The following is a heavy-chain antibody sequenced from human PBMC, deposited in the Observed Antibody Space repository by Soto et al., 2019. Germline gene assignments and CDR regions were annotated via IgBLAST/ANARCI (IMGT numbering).Heavy chain of an antibody. CDR2: IYSGGAT. CDR3: ARYCTNAVCYESYGMHV. J-gene: IGHJ6*02. V-gene: IGHV3-53*02. D-gene: IGHD2-8*01. Sequence: EVQLVETGGGLIQPGGSLRLSCTSASGFTVTSNYMTWVRQAPGKGLEWVSIIYSGGATYYADSVKGRFTISRDISNNTVFLHMNSLRSEDTAVYYCARYCTNAVCYESYGMHVWGQGTTVTVSS. CDR1: GFTVTSNY.